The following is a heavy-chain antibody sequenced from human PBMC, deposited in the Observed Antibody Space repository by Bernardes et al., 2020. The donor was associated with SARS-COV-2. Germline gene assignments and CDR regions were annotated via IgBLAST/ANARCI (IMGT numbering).Heavy chain of an antibody. CDR1: GFTFDDYA. CDR3: AKIGHSSSWSDGFDY. J-gene: IGHJ4*02. CDR2: ISWNSGSI. Sequence: SVRLSCAASGFTFDDYAMHWVRQAPGKGLEWVSGISWNSGSIGYADSVKGRFTISRDNAKNSLYLQMNSLRAEDTALYYCAKIGHSSSWSDGFDYWGQGTLVTVSS. V-gene: IGHV3-9*01. D-gene: IGHD6-13*01.